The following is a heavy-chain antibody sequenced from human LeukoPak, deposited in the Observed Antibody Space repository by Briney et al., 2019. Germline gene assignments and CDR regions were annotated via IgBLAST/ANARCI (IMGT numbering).Heavy chain of an antibody. D-gene: IGHD3-9*01. CDR1: GYTLTELS. V-gene: IGHV1-24*01. CDR2: FDPEDGET. CDR3: ATHILTGYYPKYYFDY. Sequence: ALVKVSCKVSGYTLTELSMHWVRQAPGNGVEWMGGFDPEDGETIYAQKLQGRVTMTEDTSTDTAYMELSSLRSEDTAVYYCATHILTGYYPKYYFDYWGQGTLVTVSS. J-gene: IGHJ4*02.